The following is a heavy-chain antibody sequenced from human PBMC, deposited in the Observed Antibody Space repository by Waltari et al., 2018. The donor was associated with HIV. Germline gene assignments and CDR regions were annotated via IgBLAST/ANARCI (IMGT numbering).Heavy chain of an antibody. Sequence: QVHLPQWGSGPLKPSETLSLTCAVYGGSFSGYYWTWIRQSPGRGLEWMGEIDHTGTSTYNPSRKGRVTMSVDTSKNQFSLNLKSVTVADTAVYYCVRGFGNYGFYFDYWGQGKLVSVSS. CDR1: GGSFSGYY. J-gene: IGHJ4*02. CDR2: IDHTGTS. CDR3: VRGFGNYGFYFDY. V-gene: IGHV4-34*02. D-gene: IGHD3-16*01.